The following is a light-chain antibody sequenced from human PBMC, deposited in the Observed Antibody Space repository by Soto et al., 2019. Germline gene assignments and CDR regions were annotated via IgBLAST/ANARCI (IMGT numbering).Light chain of an antibody. CDR2: AAS. V-gene: IGKV1-39*01. CDR3: QQSYSTPYT. Sequence: DIQMTQSPSSLSASVGDRVTITCRASQSLRSYLNWYQQKPGKAPKLLIYAASSLQSGVPSRFSGSGSGTDCTLTISSVPPEYFATYYCQQSYSTPYTFGQGAKLEIK. CDR1: QSLRSY. J-gene: IGKJ2*01.